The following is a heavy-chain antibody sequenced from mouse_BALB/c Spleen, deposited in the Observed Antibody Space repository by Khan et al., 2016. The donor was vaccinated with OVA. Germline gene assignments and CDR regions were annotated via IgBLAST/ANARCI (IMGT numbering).Heavy chain of an antibody. CDR3: AREAYRYDEYYFDY. J-gene: IGHJ2*01. V-gene: IGHV5-6-5*01. CDR1: GFTFSSYV. Sequence: EVQLVESGGSSVKPGGSLKLSCAVSGFTFSSYVMSWVRQTPEKRLEWVASISSGGSTYYPDSVKGRFTISRDNARNIVNLQMSSLRSEEMAIYYCAREAYRYDEYYFDYWGQGTTLTVSS. CDR2: ISSGGST. D-gene: IGHD2-14*01.